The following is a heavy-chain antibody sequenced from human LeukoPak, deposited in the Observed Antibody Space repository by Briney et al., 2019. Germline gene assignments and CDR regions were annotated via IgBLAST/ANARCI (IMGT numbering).Heavy chain of an antibody. J-gene: IGHJ6*02. Sequence: SETLSLTCTVSGGSIRSYYWSWIRQPPGKGVEGIGYIYYSGSTNYNPSLKSQVTISVDTSKNQFSLKLSSVTAADTAVYYWARVSGYYDSSGYYNYYGMDVWGQGTTVTVSS. CDR2: IYYSGST. CDR1: GGSIRSYY. CDR3: ARVSGYYDSSGYYNYYGMDV. D-gene: IGHD3-22*01. V-gene: IGHV4-59*01.